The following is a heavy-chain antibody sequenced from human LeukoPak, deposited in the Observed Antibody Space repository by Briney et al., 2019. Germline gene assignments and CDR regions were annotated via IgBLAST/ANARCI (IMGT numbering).Heavy chain of an antibody. CDR2: IYYSGST. Sequence: KPSETLSLTCAVYGGSFSGYYWSWIRQPPGKGLEWIGYIYYSGSTNYNPSLKSRVTISVDTSKNQFSLKLSSVTAADTAVYYCARGSGGYFYYFDYWGQGTLVTVSS. D-gene: IGHD3-22*01. J-gene: IGHJ4*02. CDR3: ARGSGGYFYYFDY. CDR1: GGSFSGYY. V-gene: IGHV4-59*01.